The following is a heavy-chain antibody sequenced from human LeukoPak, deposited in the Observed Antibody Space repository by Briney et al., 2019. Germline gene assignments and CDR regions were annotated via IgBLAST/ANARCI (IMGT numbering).Heavy chain of an antibody. J-gene: IGHJ4*02. Sequence: GRSLRLSCAASGFTFSSYAMHWVRQAPGKGLEWVAVISYDGSNKYYADSVKGRFTISRDNSKNTLYLQMNSLRAEDTAVYYCARDTLPNRYCSGGSCYSDYWGQGTLVTVSS. CDR1: GFTFSSYA. D-gene: IGHD2-15*01. CDR3: ARDTLPNRYCSGGSCYSDY. CDR2: ISYDGSNK. V-gene: IGHV3-30-3*01.